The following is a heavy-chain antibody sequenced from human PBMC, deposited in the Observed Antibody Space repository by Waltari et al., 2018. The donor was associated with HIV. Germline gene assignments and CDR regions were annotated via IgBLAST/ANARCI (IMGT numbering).Heavy chain of an antibody. CDR1: GGSVSSTSYY. D-gene: IGHD4-17*01. CDR3: ASADYPALVGAFDI. V-gene: IGHV4-39*07. Sequence: QLQLQESGPGLVKPSETLSLTCTVSGGSVSSTSYYWGWIRQPPGKGLEWIGNIYYIWRTYYTPSLKSRVTISVDTSKNPFSLKLNSVTAADTAVYYCASADYPALVGAFDIWGQGTMVTVS. J-gene: IGHJ3*02. CDR2: IYYIWRT.